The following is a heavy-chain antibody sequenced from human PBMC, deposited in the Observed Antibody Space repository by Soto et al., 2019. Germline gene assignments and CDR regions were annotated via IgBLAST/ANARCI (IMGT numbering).Heavy chain of an antibody. Sequence: PSETLSLTCSVSGGSISTTYDYWGWIRQPPGRGLEWIATIHYRGSTYYNPSLKSRVTISVDTSKNRFSLRLTSVTAADTAIYYCARHLLVAKAGRFDPWGQGTLVTVS. CDR3: ARHLLVAKAGRFDP. V-gene: IGHV4-39*01. CDR2: IHYRGST. D-gene: IGHD6-13*01. J-gene: IGHJ5*02. CDR1: GGSISTTYDY.